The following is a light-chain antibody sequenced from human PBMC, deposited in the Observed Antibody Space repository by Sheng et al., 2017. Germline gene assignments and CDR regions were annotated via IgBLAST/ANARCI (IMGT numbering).Light chain of an antibody. CDR2: AAS. CDR3: QQSFSLPRT. CDR1: QGISSY. Sequence: DIQMTQSPSSLSASVGDRVTITCRASQGISSYVNWYQQKPGKAPKPLIFAASTLQGGVPSRFSGSGSGRDFTLTISFLQPEDFATYFCQQSFSLPRTF. V-gene: IGKV1-39*01. J-gene: IGKJ1*01.